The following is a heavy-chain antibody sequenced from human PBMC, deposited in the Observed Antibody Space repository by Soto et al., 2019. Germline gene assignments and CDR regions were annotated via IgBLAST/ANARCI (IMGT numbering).Heavy chain of an antibody. Sequence: PGESLKISCKGSGYSFTSYWIGWVRQMPGKGLEWMGIIYPGDSDTGYSPSFQGQVTISADKSISTAYLQWSSLKASDAAMYYCARHRYYDSSGYYYTYKYYYYGMDVWGQGTTVTVSS. J-gene: IGHJ6*02. CDR3: ARHRYYDSSGYYYTYKYYYYGMDV. CDR2: IYPGDSDT. CDR1: GYSFTSYW. V-gene: IGHV5-51*01. D-gene: IGHD3-22*01.